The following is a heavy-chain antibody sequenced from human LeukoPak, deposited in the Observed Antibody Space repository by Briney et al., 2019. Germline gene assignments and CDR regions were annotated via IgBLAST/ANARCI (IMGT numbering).Heavy chain of an antibody. CDR3: ANARGPAASYYYYYYYMDV. CDR2: ISSSSSTI. CDR1: GFTFSSYS. Sequence: GGSLRLSCAASGFTFSSYSMNWARQAPGKGLEWVSYISSSSSTIYYADSVKGRFTISRDKARNSLYLQMNSLRAEDTAVYYCANARGPAASYYYYYYYMDVWGKGTTVTVSS. J-gene: IGHJ6*03. D-gene: IGHD2-2*01. V-gene: IGHV3-48*01.